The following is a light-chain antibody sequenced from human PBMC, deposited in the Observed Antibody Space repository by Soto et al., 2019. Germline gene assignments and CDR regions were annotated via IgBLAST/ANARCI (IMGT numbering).Light chain of an antibody. Sequence: SYELAQPPSVSVAPGQTAKISCGGDDIGSKSVHWYRQRPGQAPVLVVFDDFDRPSAIPERFSGSNSGNTATLTISRVEAGDEADYYCQVWDSGSDHDVFGTGTKVTVL. V-gene: IGLV3-21*02. CDR2: DDF. CDR3: QVWDSGSDHDV. CDR1: DIGSKS. J-gene: IGLJ1*01.